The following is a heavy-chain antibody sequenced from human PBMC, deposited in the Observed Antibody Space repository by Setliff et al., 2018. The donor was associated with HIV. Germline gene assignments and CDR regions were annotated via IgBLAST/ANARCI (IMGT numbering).Heavy chain of an antibody. CDR1: GFTFSSYV. Sequence: GGSLRLSCAASGFTFSSYVMHWVRQAPGKGLEWVAVIWYDGSNKYYADSVKGRFTISRDNSKNTLYLQMNSLRAEDTAVYYCATFYSGYDLDAFDIWGQGTMVTVSS. V-gene: IGHV3-33*01. D-gene: IGHD5-12*01. CDR3: ATFYSGYDLDAFDI. CDR2: IWYDGSNK. J-gene: IGHJ3*02.